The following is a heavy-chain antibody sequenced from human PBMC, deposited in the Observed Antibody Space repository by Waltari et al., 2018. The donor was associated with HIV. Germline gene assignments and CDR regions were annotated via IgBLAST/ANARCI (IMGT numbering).Heavy chain of an antibody. CDR1: GGSISSSNYY. CDR2: IYYSGSP. V-gene: IGHV4-39*01. J-gene: IGHJ4*02. CDR3: ARHRRNDIGDY. Sequence: QLQLQESGPGLVKPSETLSLTCTVSGGSISSSNYYWGWLRQPPGKGLEWIGSIYYSGSPYYNPSLKSRVTISIDTSKNQCALKLSAVTAADTAVYYCARHRRNDIGDYWGQGTLVTVSS. D-gene: IGHD3-9*01.